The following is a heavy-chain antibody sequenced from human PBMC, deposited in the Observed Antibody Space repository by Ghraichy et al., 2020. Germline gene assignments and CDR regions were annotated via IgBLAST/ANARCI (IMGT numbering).Heavy chain of an antibody. V-gene: IGHV4-30-4*01. CDR2: IYYSGNT. CDR1: GGSIISGDHY. D-gene: IGHD3-3*01. Sequence: SETLSLTCSVSGGSIISGDHYWSWIRQPPGQGLEWIGYIYYSGNTYFNPSLKSRLTFSVDTSKNQFSLRLSSVTAADTAVYFCAREDVIWSGAHRGKDVWGQGTTVTVYS. J-gene: IGHJ6*02. CDR3: AREDVIWSGAHRGKDV.